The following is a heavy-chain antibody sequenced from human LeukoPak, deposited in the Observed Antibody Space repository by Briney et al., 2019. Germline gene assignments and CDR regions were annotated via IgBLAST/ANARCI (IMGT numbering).Heavy chain of an antibody. CDR1: GGSISSYY. J-gene: IGHJ4*02. D-gene: IGHD6-19*01. Sequence: SETLSLTCTVSGGSISSYYWSWIRQPPGKGLEWIGYIYYSGSTNYNPSLKSRVTISVDTSKNQFSLKLSSVTAADTAVYYCARHAGQYGQWLVGLDYWGQGTLVTVSS. CDR3: ARHAGQYGQWLVGLDY. V-gene: IGHV4-59*08. CDR2: IYYSGST.